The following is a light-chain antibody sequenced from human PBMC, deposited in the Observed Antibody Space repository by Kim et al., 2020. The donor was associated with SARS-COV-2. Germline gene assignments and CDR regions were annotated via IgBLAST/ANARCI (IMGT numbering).Light chain of an antibody. CDR2: AAS. CDR3: QQSHSNPLT. CDR1: QSISNS. V-gene: IGKV1-39*01. J-gene: IGKJ4*01. Sequence: SASVGDRVTITCRASQSISNSLNWYQQKPGKAPKLLIYAASSLQSGVPSRFSGSGSGTDFTLTISSLQPEDFATYFCQQSHSNPLTFGGGTKVVI.